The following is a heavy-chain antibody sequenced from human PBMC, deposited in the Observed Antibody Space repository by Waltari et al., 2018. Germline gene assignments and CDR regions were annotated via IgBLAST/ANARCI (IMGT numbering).Heavy chain of an antibody. D-gene: IGHD7-27*01. CDR3: ARTWGNSPPLGWLDP. CDR1: NGPFIAYS. CDR2: ISHSGVP. V-gene: IGHV4-34*01. Sequence: QVQLHQWGAGLLKPSETLSLTCAVSNGPFIAYSWTWIRQTPGKGLEWIGEISHSGVPHYNPSFRSRVSMSVDTIRKRFSLKLTSVTVADTAVYFCARTWGNSPPLGWLDPWGQGTRVTVSS. J-gene: IGHJ5*02.